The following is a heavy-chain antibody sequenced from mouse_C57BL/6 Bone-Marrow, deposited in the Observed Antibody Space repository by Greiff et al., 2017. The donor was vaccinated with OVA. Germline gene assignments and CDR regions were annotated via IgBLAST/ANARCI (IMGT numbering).Heavy chain of an antibody. D-gene: IGHD3-2*02. CDR3: TGSSGPYYIDY. CDR1: GFNIKDDY. CDR2: IDPENGDT. Sequence: EVKLMESGAELVRPGASVKLSCTASGFNIKDDYMHWVKQRPEQGLEWIGWIDPENGDTEYASKFTGKATLPADTSSHTAYRQLSSLTSEDTAVNYCTGSSGPYYIDYWGQGTTLTVSS. V-gene: IGHV14-4*01. J-gene: IGHJ2*01.